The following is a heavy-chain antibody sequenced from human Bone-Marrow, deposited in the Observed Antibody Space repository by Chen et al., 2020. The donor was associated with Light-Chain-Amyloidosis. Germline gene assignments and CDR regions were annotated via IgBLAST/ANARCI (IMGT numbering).Heavy chain of an antibody. D-gene: IGHD5-12*01. CDR3: ARRRDGYNFDY. CDR1: GYTFPNYW. V-gene: IGHV5-51*01. CDR2: IYHDDSDA. Sequence: EVQLEQSGPEVKKPGESLKISCKGSGYTFPNYWIGWVRQMPGKGLEWMGVIYHDDSDARYSPSFDGQVTISADKSITTAYLQWRSLKASDTAMYYCARRRDGYNFDYWGQGTLVTVSS. J-gene: IGHJ4*02.